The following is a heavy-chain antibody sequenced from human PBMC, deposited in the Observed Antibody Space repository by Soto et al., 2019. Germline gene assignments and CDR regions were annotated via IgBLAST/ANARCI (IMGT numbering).Heavy chain of an antibody. J-gene: IGHJ4*02. V-gene: IGHV3-74*01. CDR1: GFTFTNNW. CDR3: ARGAHRAYYVDF. CDR2: VNTFGSIT. D-gene: IGHD3-10*01. Sequence: VGSLRLSCAASGFTFTNNWIHWVRQAPGKGLVWVSRVNTFGSITNYADSVRGRFTISRDNAKNTVYLQMNSLRVEDTAVYYCARGAHRAYYVDFWGQGTLVPVSS.